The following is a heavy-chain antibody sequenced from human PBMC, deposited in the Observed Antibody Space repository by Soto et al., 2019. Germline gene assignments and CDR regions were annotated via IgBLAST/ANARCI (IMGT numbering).Heavy chain of an antibody. CDR3: ARAGDWNYVQDF. CDR2: INSDGTRI. V-gene: IGHV3-74*01. D-gene: IGHD1-7*01. Sequence: EVQLVESGGGLVQPGGSLRLSCAASGFTFTNYRIHWVRQAPGKGLVWVARINSDGTRINYADSVKGRFTISRDNAKNTVFLQMNSLRDEDSAVSFCARAGDWNYVQDFWGQGTLVTVSS. J-gene: IGHJ4*02. CDR1: GFTFTNYR.